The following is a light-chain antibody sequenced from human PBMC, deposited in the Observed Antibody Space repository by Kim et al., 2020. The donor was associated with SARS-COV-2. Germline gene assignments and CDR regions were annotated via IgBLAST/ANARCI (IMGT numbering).Light chain of an antibody. CDR1: QSVTDG. CDR3: QHYSRFPYT. V-gene: IGKV1-5*03. Sequence: SASVGDRVTITCRASQSVTDGLAWYQQKPGKAPNLLSYKASTLESGVPSRFSGSGFGTEFTLTISSLQPDDFATYYCQHYSRFPYTFGQGTKLEI. CDR2: KAS. J-gene: IGKJ2*01.